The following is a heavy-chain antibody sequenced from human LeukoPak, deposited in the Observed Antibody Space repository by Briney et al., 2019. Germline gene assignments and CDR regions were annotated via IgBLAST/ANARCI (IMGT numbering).Heavy chain of an antibody. V-gene: IGHV4-4*07. D-gene: IGHD1-26*01. CDR2: IYNNGTT. Sequence: KTSETLSLTCTVSSGSIRSYYWGWVRQPPGKGLEWIGRIYNNGTTQYNPSLKSRVTMSVDTSPNQFSLILRSMTAADMAVYYCGRQGYTASYYFFDYWSQGTLVAVS. J-gene: IGHJ4*02. CDR1: SGSIRSYY. CDR3: GRQGYTASYYFFDY.